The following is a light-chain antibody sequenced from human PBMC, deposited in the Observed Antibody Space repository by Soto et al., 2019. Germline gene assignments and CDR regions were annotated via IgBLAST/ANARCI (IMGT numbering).Light chain of an antibody. Sequence: QSALTQPPSVSESPGQSVTISCTGTSSDVGAYNFVSWYQQYPGKAPKLIIFDVSARPSGVPDRFSGSKSGNTASLTISGLQADDEADYYCCSYAGTYSPVLGGGTKLTVL. V-gene: IGLV2-11*01. CDR3: CSYAGTYSPV. J-gene: IGLJ2*01. CDR2: DVS. CDR1: SSDVGAYNF.